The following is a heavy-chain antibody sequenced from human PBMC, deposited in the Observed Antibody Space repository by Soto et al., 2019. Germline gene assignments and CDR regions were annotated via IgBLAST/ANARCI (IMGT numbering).Heavy chain of an antibody. V-gene: IGHV1-69*13. D-gene: IGHD6-13*01. J-gene: IGHJ4*02. CDR2: IIPIFGTA. CDR1: GGTFSSYA. CDR3: GRAQLVGWYLVDY. Sequence: SVKVSCKASGGTFSSYAISWVLQAPGQGLEWMGGIIPIFGTANYAQKFQGRVTITADESTSTAYMELSSLRSEDTAVYYCGRAQLVGWYLVDYWGQGTLVTVST.